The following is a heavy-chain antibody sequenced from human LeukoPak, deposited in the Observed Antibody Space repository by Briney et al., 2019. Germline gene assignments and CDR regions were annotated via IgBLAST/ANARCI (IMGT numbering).Heavy chain of an antibody. D-gene: IGHD3-10*01. J-gene: IGHJ6*03. Sequence: ASETLSLTSTVPGGSISHYYWSWIRQPPRKGLGRGGYIYYSGTTNYNPSLKSRVTISVDTSKNQFSLKLNSVTAADTAVYYCAKDSGQASSMVRGVMLYYYYYYMDVWGKGTTVTVSS. CDR1: GGSISHYY. CDR3: AKDSGQASSMVRGVMLYYYYYYMDV. V-gene: IGHV4-59*01. CDR2: IYYSGTT.